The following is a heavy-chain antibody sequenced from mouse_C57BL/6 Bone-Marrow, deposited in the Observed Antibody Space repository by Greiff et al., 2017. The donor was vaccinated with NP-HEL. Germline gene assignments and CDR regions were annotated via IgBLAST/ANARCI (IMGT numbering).Heavy chain of an antibody. Sequence: VQLQQSGTVLARPGASVKMSCKTSGYTFTSYWMHWVKQRPGQGLEWIGAIYPGNSDTSYNQKFKGKAKLTAVTSASTAYMELSSLTNEDSAVYYCTRTYYGSSYPWYFDVWGTGTTVTVSS. V-gene: IGHV1-5*01. J-gene: IGHJ1*03. CDR2: IYPGNSDT. CDR1: GYTFTSYW. D-gene: IGHD1-1*01. CDR3: TRTYYGSSYPWYFDV.